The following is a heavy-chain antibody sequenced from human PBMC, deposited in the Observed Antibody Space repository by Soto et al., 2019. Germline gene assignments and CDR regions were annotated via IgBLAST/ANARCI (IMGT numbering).Heavy chain of an antibody. D-gene: IGHD3-10*01. CDR3: ARGQRRTLNSGSYSPLGY. Sequence: PSETLSLTCAVYGGSFSGYYWSWIRQPPGKGLEWIGEINHSGSTNYNPSLKSRVTISVDTSKNQFSLKLSSVTAADTAVYYCARGQRRTLNSGSYSPLGYWGQGTLVTVSS. CDR2: INHSGST. CDR1: GGSFSGYY. J-gene: IGHJ4*02. V-gene: IGHV4-34*01.